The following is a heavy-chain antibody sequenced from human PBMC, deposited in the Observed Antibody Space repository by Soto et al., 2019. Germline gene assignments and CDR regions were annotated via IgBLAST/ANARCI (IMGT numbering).Heavy chain of an antibody. CDR2: ILHDGNNK. V-gene: IGHV3-30-3*01. Sequence: QVQLVESGGGVVQPGRSLRLSCAASGFTFSNYIMHWVRQAPGKGREWVASILHDGNNKYYADSVKGRFTISRDNSKNTLYLQMNSLRTEDTAIYYCARDDEGGSYCDLGYWGQGTLVTVSS. CDR1: GFTFSNYI. J-gene: IGHJ4*02. CDR3: ARDDEGGSYCDLGY. D-gene: IGHD3-10*01.